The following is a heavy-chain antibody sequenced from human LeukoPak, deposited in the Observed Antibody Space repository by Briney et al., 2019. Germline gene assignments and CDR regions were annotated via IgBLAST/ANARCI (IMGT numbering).Heavy chain of an antibody. CDR2: INPSGGST. J-gene: IGHJ6*02. CDR3: ARFERELYGMDV. V-gene: IGHV1-46*01. Sequence: GASVKVSCTASGYTFTNYAMHWVRQAPGQGLEWMGIINPSGGSTSYAQKFQGRVTMTRDTSTSTVYMELSSLRSEDTAVYYCARFERELYGMDVWGQGTTVIVSS. D-gene: IGHD1-26*01. CDR1: GYTFTNYA.